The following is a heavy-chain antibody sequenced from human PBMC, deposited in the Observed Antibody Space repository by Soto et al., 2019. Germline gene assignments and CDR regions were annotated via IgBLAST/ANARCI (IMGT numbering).Heavy chain of an antibody. V-gene: IGHV3-21*01. J-gene: IGHJ4*02. CDR3: ARQYPSSSRHFDH. CDR1: GFTFRTYY. CDR2: ISAGSSNI. Sequence: EVELVESGGGLVKPGGSLKLSCAASGFTFRTYYMIWVRQAPGKGLEWVSTISAGSSNIYYAPSVKGRFTISRDNAKNLMYLQFNSLRAEDTAVYYCARQYPSSSRHFDHWGQGTLVIVSP. D-gene: IGHD6-6*01.